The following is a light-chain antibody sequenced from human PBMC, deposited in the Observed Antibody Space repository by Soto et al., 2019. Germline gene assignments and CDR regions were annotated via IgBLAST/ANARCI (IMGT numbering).Light chain of an antibody. CDR1: QSVSSNY. CDR2: GAS. CDR3: QQYGKSRFI. V-gene: IGKV3-20*01. Sequence: EIVLTQSPGTLSLSPGERATLSCSASQSVSSNYLAWYQQKPGQAPRLLIYGASSRATGIPDRFSGSGSGQDFTLTISRLEPEDFAVYYCQQYGKSRFIFGPGTKVDIK. J-gene: IGKJ3*01.